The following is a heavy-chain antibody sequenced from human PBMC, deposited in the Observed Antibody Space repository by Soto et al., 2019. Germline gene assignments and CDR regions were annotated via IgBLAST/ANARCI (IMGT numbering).Heavy chain of an antibody. D-gene: IGHD3-10*01. J-gene: IGHJ6*02. CDR3: ARVFSRGYYYYGMDV. Sequence: ASVKVSCKASGYTFTGYYMHWVRQAPGQGLEWMGWINPNSGGTNYAQKFQGWVTMTRDTSISTAYMELNRLRSDDTAVYYCARVFSRGYYYYGMDVWGQGTTVTVS. V-gene: IGHV1-2*04. CDR1: GYTFTGYY. CDR2: INPNSGGT.